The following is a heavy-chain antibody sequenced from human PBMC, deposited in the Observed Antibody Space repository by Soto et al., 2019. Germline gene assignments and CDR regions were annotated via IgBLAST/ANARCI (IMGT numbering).Heavy chain of an antibody. CDR3: ARDFFPPVRNYYYMDV. V-gene: IGHV3-66*01. D-gene: IGHD3-3*01. Sequence: GGSLRLSCAASGFTVSSNYMSWVRQAPGKGLEWVSVIYSGGSTYYADSVKGRFTISRDNSKNTLYLQMNSLRAEDTAVYYCARDFFPPVRNYYYMDVWGKGTTVTVSS. CDR1: GFTVSSNY. CDR2: IYSGGST. J-gene: IGHJ6*03.